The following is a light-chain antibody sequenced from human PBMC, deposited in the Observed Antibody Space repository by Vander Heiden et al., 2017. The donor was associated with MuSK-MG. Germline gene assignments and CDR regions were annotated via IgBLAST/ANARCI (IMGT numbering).Light chain of an antibody. CDR3: THYSGQFYT. J-gene: IGKJ2*01. Sequence: IQMTQSPSSLSASVGDRVTITCRASQRISSYLAWYQQRPEKAPKLLIQKASTLQSGVPSRFSGNGSGTEFTSNISSMQRDDLATDFGTHYSGQFYTFGQGTKLEIK. CDR2: KAS. V-gene: IGKV1-5*03. CDR1: QRISSY.